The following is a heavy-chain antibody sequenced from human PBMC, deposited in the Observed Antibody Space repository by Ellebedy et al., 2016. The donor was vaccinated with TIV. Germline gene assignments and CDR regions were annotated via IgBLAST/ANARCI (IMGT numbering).Heavy chain of an antibody. D-gene: IGHD3-9*01. CDR3: ANVLRYFGEVSYV. J-gene: IGHJ6*02. CDR2: IWYDGSNK. CDR1: GFTFSSYG. Sequence: GESLKISCAASGFTFSSYGMHWVRQAPGKGLEWVAVIWYDGSNKYYADSVKGRFTISRDNSKNTLYLQMNSLRAEDTAVYYCANVLRYFGEVSYVWGQGTTVTVSS. V-gene: IGHV3-33*06.